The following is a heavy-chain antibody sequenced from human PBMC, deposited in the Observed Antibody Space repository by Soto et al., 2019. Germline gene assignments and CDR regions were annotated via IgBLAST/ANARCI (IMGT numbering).Heavy chain of an antibody. Sequence: SGPTLVNHTQNLTVTCTFSGFSLSTSGVGVGWIRQPPGKALEWLALIFWNDDKRYTPSLKSRLTITKDTSRNQVVLTMTDMDPVDTATYYCAHRRHYGSRIVSWGLGTLVTVSS. V-gene: IGHV2-5*01. J-gene: IGHJ4*02. CDR3: AHRRHYGSRIVS. CDR2: IFWNDDK. D-gene: IGHD3-10*01. CDR1: GFSLSTSGVG.